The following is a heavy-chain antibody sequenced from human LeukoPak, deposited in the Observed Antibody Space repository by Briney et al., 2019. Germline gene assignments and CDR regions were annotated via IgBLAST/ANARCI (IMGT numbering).Heavy chain of an antibody. CDR3: ARQKYYDFWSGYSTVTGFDY. V-gene: IGHV3-21*01. Sequence: KAGGSLRLSCAASGFTFSSYSMNWVRQAPGKGLEWVSSISSSSSYIYYAGSVKGRFTISRDNAKNTLYLQMNSLRAEDTAVYYCARQKYYDFWSGYSTVTGFDYWGQGTLVTVSS. CDR2: ISSSSSYI. CDR1: GFTFSSYS. D-gene: IGHD3-3*01. J-gene: IGHJ4*02.